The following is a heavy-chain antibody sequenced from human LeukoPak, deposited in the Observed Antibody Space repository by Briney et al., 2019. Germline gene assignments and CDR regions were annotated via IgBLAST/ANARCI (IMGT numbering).Heavy chain of an antibody. CDR1: GFALYKYN. Sequence: GASVKVSCKASGFALYKYNIVWVRQAPGQGLEWVGWITAFNGNTNYGQKVQGRITMTTDTSTSTSYMELRNLRSDDTAVHYCARNTYGYKFSMDVWGKGTTVIISS. J-gene: IGHJ6*03. CDR3: ARNTYGYKFSMDV. CDR2: ITAFNGNT. D-gene: IGHD5-24*01. V-gene: IGHV1-18*04.